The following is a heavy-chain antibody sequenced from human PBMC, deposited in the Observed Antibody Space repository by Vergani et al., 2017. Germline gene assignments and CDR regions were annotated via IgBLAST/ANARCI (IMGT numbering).Heavy chain of an antibody. Sequence: QVQLVQSGAEVKKPGASVKVSCKASGYTFTSYGISWVRQAPGQGLEWMGWISAYNGNTNYAQKLQGRVTMTTDTSASTAYMELSSLRSEDTAVYYCARDGRGSSGWYGNWFDPWGQGTLVTVSS. J-gene: IGHJ5*02. CDR3: ARDGRGSSGWYGNWFDP. CDR2: ISAYNGNT. V-gene: IGHV1-18*01. D-gene: IGHD6-19*01. CDR1: GYTFTSYG.